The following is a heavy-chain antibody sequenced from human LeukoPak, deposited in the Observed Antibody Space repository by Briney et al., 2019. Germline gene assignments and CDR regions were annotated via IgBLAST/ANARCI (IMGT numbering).Heavy chain of an antibody. D-gene: IGHD4-11*01. J-gene: IGHJ5*02. V-gene: IGHV1-18*01. Sequence: ASVKLSCKASGYTFTSYGISWVRQAPGQGLEWMGWISAYNGNTNYAQKLQGRVTMTTDTSTSTAYMELRSLRSDDTAVYYCAREYSTDYSNYVWFDPWGQGTLVTVSS. CDR3: AREYSTDYSNYVWFDP. CDR2: ISAYNGNT. CDR1: GYTFTSYG.